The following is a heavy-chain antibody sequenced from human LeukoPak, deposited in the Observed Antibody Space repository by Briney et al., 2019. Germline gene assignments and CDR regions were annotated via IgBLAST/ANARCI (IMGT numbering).Heavy chain of an antibody. V-gene: IGHV4-39*01. CDR3: ARQADFALVEMATIMFDY. D-gene: IGHD5-24*01. CDR2: LYHTGST. Sequence: PSETLSLTCTVSGGSISTSSDYWGWIRQPPGKGLEWIGSLYHTGSTYYNPSLKSRVNISVDTSKNQFSLKLNSVTAADTAVYYCARQADFALVEMATIMFDYWGQGTLVTVSS. CDR1: GGSISTSSDY. J-gene: IGHJ4*02.